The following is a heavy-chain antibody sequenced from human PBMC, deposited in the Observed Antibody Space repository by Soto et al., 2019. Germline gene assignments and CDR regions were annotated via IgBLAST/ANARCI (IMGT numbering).Heavy chain of an antibody. V-gene: IGHV3-33*01. D-gene: IGHD2-2*01. CDR2: IWYDGSNK. CDR3: ARERCSSTSCYPPYYYYGMDV. J-gene: IGHJ6*02. Sequence: VAVIWYDGSNKYYADSVKGRFTISRDNSKNTLYLQMNSLRAEDTAVYYCARERCSSTSCYPPYYYYGMDVWGQGTTVTVSS.